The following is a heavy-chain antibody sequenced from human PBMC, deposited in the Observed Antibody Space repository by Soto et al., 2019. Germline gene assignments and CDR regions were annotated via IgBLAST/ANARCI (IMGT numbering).Heavy chain of an antibody. CDR1: VYTFTDYY. CDR2: INPNSGAT. D-gene: IGHD3-10*01. V-gene: IGHV1-2*04. Sequence: GASVKLTCKASVYTFTDYYIHWVRQATGQGLEWMGWINPNSGATNYAQKFQGWVTMTRDTSITTAYMELSRLISDDTAVYYCARDRGFVVRAPPVDYWGQGTLVTVSS. CDR3: ARDRGFVVRAPPVDY. J-gene: IGHJ4*02.